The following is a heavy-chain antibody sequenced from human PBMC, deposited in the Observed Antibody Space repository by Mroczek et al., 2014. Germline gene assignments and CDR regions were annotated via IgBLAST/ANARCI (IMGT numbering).Heavy chain of an antibody. CDR1: GGSFSGYY. V-gene: IGHV4-34*01. CDR2: INHSGST. Sequence: QVQLQESGAGLLKPSETLSLTCAVYGGSFSGYYWSWIRQPPGKGLEWIGEINHSGSTNYNPSLKSRVTISVDTSKNQFSLKLSSVTAADTAVYYCARGTTSQLGRYFDYWGQGTLVTVSS. D-gene: IGHD2-2*01. CDR3: ARGTTSQLGRYFDY. J-gene: IGHJ4*02.